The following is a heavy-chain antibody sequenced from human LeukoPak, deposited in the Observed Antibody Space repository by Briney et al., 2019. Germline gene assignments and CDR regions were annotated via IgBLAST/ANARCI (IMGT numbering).Heavy chain of an antibody. CDR2: ISSSSSYI. V-gene: IGHV3-21*01. CDR1: GFTFSRHA. CDR3: ARARVTMVRGVLDAFDI. J-gene: IGHJ3*02. Sequence: GGSLRLSCAASGFTFSRHAMSWVRQAPGKGLEWVSSISSSSSYIYYADSVKGRFTISRDNAKNSLYLQMNSLRAEDTAVYYCARARVTMVRGVLDAFDIWGQGTMVTVSS. D-gene: IGHD3-10*01.